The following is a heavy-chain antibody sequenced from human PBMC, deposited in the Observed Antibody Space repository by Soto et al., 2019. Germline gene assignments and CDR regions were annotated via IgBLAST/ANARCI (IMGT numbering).Heavy chain of an antibody. V-gene: IGHV1-18*01. J-gene: IGHJ4*02. D-gene: IGHD4-4*01. CDR2: ISAYNGNT. Sequence: QVQLVQSGAEVKKPGASVKVSCKASGYTFTSYGISWVRQDPGQGLEWMGWISAYNGNTNYAQKLQGRVTMTTDTSTSKAYIELRSLRSDDTAVYSCARVKRDYSNYYFDYWGQGTLVTVSS. CDR3: ARVKRDYSNYYFDY. CDR1: GYTFTSYG.